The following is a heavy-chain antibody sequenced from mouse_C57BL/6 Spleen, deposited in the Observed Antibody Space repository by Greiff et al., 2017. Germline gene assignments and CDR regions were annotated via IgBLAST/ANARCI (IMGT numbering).Heavy chain of an antibody. Sequence: EVKLLESGGDLVKPGGSLKLSCAASGFTFSSYGLSWVRQTPDKRLEWVATISSGGSYTYYPDSVKGRFTISRDNAMNTLYLQMSSLTSEDTAMYYCARGEIYYGYDGDAMDYWGQGTSVTVSS. J-gene: IGHJ4*01. CDR1: GFTFSSYG. V-gene: IGHV5-6*02. D-gene: IGHD2-2*01. CDR3: ARGEIYYGYDGDAMDY. CDR2: ISSGGSYT.